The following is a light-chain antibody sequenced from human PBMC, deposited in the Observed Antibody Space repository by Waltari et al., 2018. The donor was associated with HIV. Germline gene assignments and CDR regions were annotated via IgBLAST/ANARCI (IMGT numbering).Light chain of an antibody. Sequence: QSVLTQPPSVSAAPGQKVTISCSGSSPTIGKNYVCWYQQLPGTAPKLLIYDNNKRPSGIPDRFSGSKSGTSATLGITGLQTGDEADYYCGTWDSSLSAWVFGGGTKLTVL. CDR2: DNN. CDR1: SPTIGKNY. J-gene: IGLJ3*02. V-gene: IGLV1-51*01. CDR3: GTWDSSLSAWV.